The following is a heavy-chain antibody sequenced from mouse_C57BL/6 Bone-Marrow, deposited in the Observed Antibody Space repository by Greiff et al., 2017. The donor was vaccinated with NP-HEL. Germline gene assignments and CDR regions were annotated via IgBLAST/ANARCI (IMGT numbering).Heavy chain of an antibody. CDR2: IDPANGNT. V-gene: IGHV14-3*01. CDR1: GFNFKNTY. Sequence: VQLQQSVAELVRPGASVKLSCTASGFNFKNTYMHWVKQRPEQGLEWIGRIDPANGNTKYAPKFQGKATITADTSSNTAYLQLSSLTSEDTAIYYCALSYYYAMDYWGQGTSVTVSS. CDR3: ALSYYYAMDY. J-gene: IGHJ4*01.